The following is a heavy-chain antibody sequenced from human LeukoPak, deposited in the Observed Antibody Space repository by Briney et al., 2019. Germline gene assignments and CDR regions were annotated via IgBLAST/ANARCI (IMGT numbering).Heavy chain of an antibody. CDR1: GGSISSGSYY. D-gene: IGHD4-23*01. CDR2: IYYSGST. CDR3: ARVLGDHGGNKNYYYYYMDV. V-gene: IGHV4-61*01. J-gene: IGHJ6*03. Sequence: PSETLSLTCTVSGGSISSGSYYWSWIRQPPGKGLEWIGYIYYSGSTNYNPSLKSRVTISVDTSKNQFSLKLSSVTAADTAVYYCARVLGDHGGNKNYYYYYMDVWGKGTTVTVSS.